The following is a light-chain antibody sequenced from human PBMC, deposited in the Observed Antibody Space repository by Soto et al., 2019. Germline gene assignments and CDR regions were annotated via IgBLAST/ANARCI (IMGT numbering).Light chain of an antibody. CDR1: QSVSTN. J-gene: IGKJ5*01. CDR2: GAS. Sequence: EIVMTQSPATLSVSPGERATLSCRASQSVSTNLAWYQQKPGQAPRLLIYGASTRATGIPARFSGSGSGTEFTLTISSLQSEDFAVYYCQQFHNWPPITFGQGTRREIK. CDR3: QQFHNWPPIT. V-gene: IGKV3-15*01.